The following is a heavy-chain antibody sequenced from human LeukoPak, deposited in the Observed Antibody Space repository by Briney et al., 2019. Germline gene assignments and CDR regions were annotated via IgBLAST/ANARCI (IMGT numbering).Heavy chain of an antibody. J-gene: IGHJ4*02. Sequence: GGSLRLSCAASGFAFSNAWMSCVRQAPGKGLEWVGRIRSKAHSYATAYAASVEGRFTISRDDSKNTAHLQMNSLKTEDTAVYYCTSRGWPWGQGTLVTVSS. CDR1: GFAFSNAW. CDR3: TSRGWP. V-gene: IGHV3-73*01. CDR2: IRSKAHSYAT. D-gene: IGHD6-19*01.